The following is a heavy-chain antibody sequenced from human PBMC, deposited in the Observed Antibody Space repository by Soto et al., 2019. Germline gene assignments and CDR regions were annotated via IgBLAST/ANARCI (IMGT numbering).Heavy chain of an antibody. D-gene: IGHD2-2*01. J-gene: IGHJ5*02. CDR2: IFWNDEK. Sequence: SGPTLVNPTETLTLTCTVSGFSLSNARMGVSWFRQPPGKALEWLAHIFWNDEKSYSPSPKNRLTITKDTSKNQVVLTMTNMDPMDTATYYRARIRDLAPAATRWFDPWGQGTLVTVSS. V-gene: IGHV2-26*01. CDR3: ARIRDLAPAATRWFDP. CDR1: GFSLSNARMG.